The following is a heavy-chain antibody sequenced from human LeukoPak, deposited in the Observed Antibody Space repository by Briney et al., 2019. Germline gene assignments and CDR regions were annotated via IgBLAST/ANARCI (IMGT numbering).Heavy chain of an antibody. CDR1: GFTFNNYW. D-gene: IGHD1-26*01. CDR2: INNDGSSA. CDR3: AKGGKWDVTPFDY. V-gene: IGHV3-74*01. J-gene: IGHJ4*02. Sequence: GGSLRLSCAASGFTFNNYWIHWVRQVPGKGLVWVSRINNDGSSASYVDSVKGRFTISRDNSKNTLYLQVNSLRAEDTAVYYCAKGGKWDVTPFDYWGQGTLVTVSS.